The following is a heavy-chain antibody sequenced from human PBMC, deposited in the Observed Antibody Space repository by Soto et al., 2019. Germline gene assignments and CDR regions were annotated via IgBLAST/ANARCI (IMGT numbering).Heavy chain of an antibody. V-gene: IGHV3-23*01. CDR2: ISGSGGST. CDR1: GFTFSSYA. J-gene: IGHJ4*02. CDR3: AKGTGEYDYVWGSYRLYYFDY. Sequence: GGSLRLSCAASGFTFSSYAMSWVRQAPGKGLEWVSAISGSGGSTYYADSVKGRFTISRDNSKNTLYLQMNSLRAEDTAVYYCAKGTGEYDYVWGSYRLYYFDYWGQGTLATVSS. D-gene: IGHD3-16*02.